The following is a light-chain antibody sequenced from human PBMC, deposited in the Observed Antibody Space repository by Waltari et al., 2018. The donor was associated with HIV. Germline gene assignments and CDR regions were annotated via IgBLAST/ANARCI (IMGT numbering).Light chain of an antibody. CDR2: QDT. J-gene: IGLJ1*01. CDR3: QAWDSSTAYV. Sequence: SYELTQPPSVSVSPGQPASIPCSGADLWAKSACWYQQKPGQSPVLVIYQDTKRPSGIPGRFSGSNAGNTATLTISGTQAMDEADYYCQAWDSSTAYVFGTGTKVTVL. CDR1: DLWAKS. V-gene: IGLV3-1*01.